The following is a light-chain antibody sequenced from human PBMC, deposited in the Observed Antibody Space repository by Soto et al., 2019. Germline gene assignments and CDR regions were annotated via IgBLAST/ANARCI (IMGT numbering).Light chain of an antibody. Sequence: DIQLTHSSPTLSASVGDRVTITCRASQSIRYYLAWYQQMPGKAPKLLIYGASSLQSGVPSRFSGSGSGTEFTLTISSLQPDDFATYFCQHHNSYSQTFGKGTKV. CDR3: QHHNSYSQT. J-gene: IGKJ1*01. CDR1: QSIRYY. V-gene: IGKV1-5*01. CDR2: GAS.